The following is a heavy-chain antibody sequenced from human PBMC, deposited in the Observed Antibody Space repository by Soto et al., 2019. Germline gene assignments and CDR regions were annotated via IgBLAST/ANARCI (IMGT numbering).Heavy chain of an antibody. J-gene: IGHJ3*02. V-gene: IGHV1-69*04. CDR1: GGTFSSYT. Sequence: SVKVSCKASGGTFSSYTISWVRQAPGQGLEWMGRIIPILGIANYAQKFQGRVTITADTSTSTAYMELRSLRSDDTAVYYCARDPGAWYYGSGSSSDAFDIWGQGTMVTVSS. CDR3: ARDPGAWYYGSGSSSDAFDI. D-gene: IGHD3-10*01. CDR2: IIPILGIA.